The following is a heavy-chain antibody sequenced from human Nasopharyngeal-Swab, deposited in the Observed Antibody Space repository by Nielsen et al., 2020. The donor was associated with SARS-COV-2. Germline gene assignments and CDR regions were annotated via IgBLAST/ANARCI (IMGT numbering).Heavy chain of an antibody. J-gene: IGHJ4*02. CDR1: GGSISSGGYY. CDR3: ARETLGLGIVVGDY. Sequence: LRLSCTVSGGSISSGGYYWSWIRQHPGKGLEWIGYIYYSGSTYYNPSLKSRVTISVDTSKNQFSLKLSSVAAADTAVYYCARETLGLGIVVGDYWGQGTLVTVSS. CDR2: IYYSGST. D-gene: IGHD3-22*01. V-gene: IGHV4-31*03.